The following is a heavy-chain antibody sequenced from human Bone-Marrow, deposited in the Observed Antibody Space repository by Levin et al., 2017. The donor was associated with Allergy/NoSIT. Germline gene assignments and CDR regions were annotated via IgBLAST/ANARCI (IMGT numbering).Heavy chain of an antibody. V-gene: IGHV3-23*01. J-gene: IGHJ5*02. Sequence: TGGSLRLSCAASFFPFLRSPLLFFLPSPLKGLEWVSAISGSGGSTYYADSVKGRFTISRDNSKNTLYLQMNSLRAEDTAVYYCAKVVGYCIAWGQGTLVTVSS. CDR1: FFPFLRSP. CDR2: ISGSGGST. D-gene: IGHD2-15*01. CDR3: AKVVGYCIA.